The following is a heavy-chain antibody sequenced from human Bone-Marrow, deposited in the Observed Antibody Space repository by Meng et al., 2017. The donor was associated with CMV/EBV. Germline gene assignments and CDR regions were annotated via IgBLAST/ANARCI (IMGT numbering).Heavy chain of an antibody. Sequence: YYWSWIRQPPGKGLEWIGEINHSGSTNYNPSLKSRATISVDTSKNQFSLKLSSVTAADTAVYYCARGRTKNAYYYGSGSYYRVPFDYWGQGTLVTVSS. D-gene: IGHD3-10*01. CDR3: ARGRTKNAYYYGSGSYYRVPFDY. J-gene: IGHJ4*02. CDR2: INHSGST. CDR1: YY. V-gene: IGHV4-34*01.